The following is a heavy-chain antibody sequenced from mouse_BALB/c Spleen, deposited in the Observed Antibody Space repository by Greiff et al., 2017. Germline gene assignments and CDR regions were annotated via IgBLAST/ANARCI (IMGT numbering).Heavy chain of an antibody. CDR1: GFSLTGYG. D-gene: IGHD1-1*01. CDR2: IWGDGST. Sequence: QVQLKESGPGLVAPSQSLSITCTVSGFSLTGYGVNWVRQPPGKGLEWLGMIWGDGSTDYNSALKSRLSISKDNSKSQVFLKMNSLQTDDTARYYCARVYYCSSFPYYFDYWGQGTTLTVSS. CDR3: ARVYYCSSFPYYFDY. V-gene: IGHV2-6-7*01. J-gene: IGHJ2*01.